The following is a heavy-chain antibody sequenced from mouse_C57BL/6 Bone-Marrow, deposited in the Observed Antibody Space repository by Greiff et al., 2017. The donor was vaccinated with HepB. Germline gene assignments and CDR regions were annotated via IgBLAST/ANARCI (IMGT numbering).Heavy chain of an antibody. CDR1: GYTFTSYT. V-gene: IGHV1-4*01. CDR2: INPSSGYT. CDR3: ARSVGGYFDY. Sequence: VQLVESGAELARPGASVKMSCKASGYTFTSYTMHWVKQRPGQGLEWIGYINPSSGYTKYNQKFKDKATLTADKSSSTAYMQLSSLTSEDSAVYYCARSVGGYFDYWGQGTTLTVSS. D-gene: IGHD1-1*02. J-gene: IGHJ2*01.